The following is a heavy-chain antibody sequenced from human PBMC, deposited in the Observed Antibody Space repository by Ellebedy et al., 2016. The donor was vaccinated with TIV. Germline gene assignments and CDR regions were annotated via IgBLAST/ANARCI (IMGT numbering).Heavy chain of an antibody. Sequence: PGGSLRLSCAASGFTFVTYAMTWVRQAPGKGLEWVSGISGSGGSTHYADSVKGRFTVSRDNSKKTLYLQMSSLRAEDTAVYYCAKSNSIMDYFDPWGQGTLVTVSS. J-gene: IGHJ5*02. V-gene: IGHV3-23*01. CDR2: ISGSGGST. CDR1: GFTFVTYA. D-gene: IGHD4-11*01. CDR3: AKSNSIMDYFDP.